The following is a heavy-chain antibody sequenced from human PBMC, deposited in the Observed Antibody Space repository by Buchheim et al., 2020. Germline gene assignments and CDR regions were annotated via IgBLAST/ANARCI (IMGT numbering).Heavy chain of an antibody. J-gene: IGHJ3*02. Sequence: QVQLQESSPGLVKPSGTLSLTCAVSGDSISSNYWWSWVRQFPGKGLEWIGEIYRSGNTNYNPSLRSRVTISLDKSNNHFSLRLSSVTGADTAVYYCARHLSGFDAFDIWGQGT. CDR1: GDSISSNYW. CDR2: IYRSGNT. CDR3: ARHLSGFDAFDI. V-gene: IGHV4-4*02. D-gene: IGHD6-19*01.